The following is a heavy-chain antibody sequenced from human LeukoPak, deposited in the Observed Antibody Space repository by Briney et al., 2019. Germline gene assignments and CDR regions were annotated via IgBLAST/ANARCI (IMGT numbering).Heavy chain of an antibody. V-gene: IGHV4-59*01. D-gene: IGHD3-10*01. Sequence: SETLSLTCTVSGGSISSYYWSWIRQPPGKGLEWIGYIYYSGSTNYNPSLKSRVTISVDTSKNQFSLKLSSVTAADTAVYYCATSGGGYYGSGNYYYMDVWGKGTTVTVSS. CDR3: ATSGGGYYGSGNYYYMDV. CDR2: IYYSGST. CDR1: GGSISSYY. J-gene: IGHJ6*03.